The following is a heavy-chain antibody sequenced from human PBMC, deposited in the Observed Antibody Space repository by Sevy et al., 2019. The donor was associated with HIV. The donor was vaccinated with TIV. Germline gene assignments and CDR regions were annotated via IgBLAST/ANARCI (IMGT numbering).Heavy chain of an antibody. CDR1: GFTFSSYW. CDR3: ARDCSSTSCLWGLDV. D-gene: IGHD2-2*01. CDR2: IKVDGSER. J-gene: IGHJ6*02. Sequence: GGSLRLSCAASGFTFSSYWMSWVRQAPGKGLEWVAHIKVDGSERYYVDSVKGRFTISRENAKNSLYLQMNSLGAEATAVYYCARDCSSTSCLWGLDVWGQGTTVTVSS. V-gene: IGHV3-7*03.